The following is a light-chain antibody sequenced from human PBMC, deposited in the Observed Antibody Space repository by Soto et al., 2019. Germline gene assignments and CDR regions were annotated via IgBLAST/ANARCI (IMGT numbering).Light chain of an antibody. CDR2: AAS. J-gene: IGKJ2*01. CDR1: QSGTSSY. V-gene: IGKV3-20*01. CDR3: QHYGPSPGYT. Sequence: EIVLTQSPGTLSLSPGERATLSCRASQSGTSSYFAWYQHKPGQAPRLLIYAASDRATGIPDRFIGSGSVTNFTRTITRLEPEDFAVYYCQHYGPSPGYTFGQGTKLEI.